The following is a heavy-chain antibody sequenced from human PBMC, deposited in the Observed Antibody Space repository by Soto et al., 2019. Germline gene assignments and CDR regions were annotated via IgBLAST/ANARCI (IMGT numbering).Heavy chain of an antibody. Sequence: GASVKVSCKASGGTFSSYAISWVRQAPGQGLEWMGGIIPIFGTANYAQKFQGRVTITADESTSTAYMELSSLRSEDTAVYYCASSIVVVPAAIRAYYYYGMDVWGQGTTVTVSS. D-gene: IGHD2-2*01. CDR2: IIPIFGTA. V-gene: IGHV1-69*13. CDR3: ASSIVVVPAAIRAYYYYGMDV. CDR1: GGTFSSYA. J-gene: IGHJ6*02.